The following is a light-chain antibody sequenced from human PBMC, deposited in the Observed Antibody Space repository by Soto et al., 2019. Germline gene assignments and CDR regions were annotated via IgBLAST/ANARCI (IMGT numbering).Light chain of an antibody. V-gene: IGKV3-15*01. J-gene: IGKJ5*01. CDR2: GAS. CDR1: QSVSSN. CDR3: EQYNNWFSIT. Sequence: EIVITQSPATLSVSPGERATLSCRASQSVSSNLAWYQQKPGQAPRLLIYGASTRATGIPARFSGSGFGTEFTLTISSLQPEDFAVYYCEQYNNWFSITFGQGTRLEIK.